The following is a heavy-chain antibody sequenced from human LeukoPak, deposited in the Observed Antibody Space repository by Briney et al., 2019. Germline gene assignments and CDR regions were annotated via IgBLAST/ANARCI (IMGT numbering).Heavy chain of an antibody. CDR2: IYYSGAT. J-gene: IGHJ4*02. CDR1: GGSISTYY. D-gene: IGHD6-13*01. V-gene: IGHV4-59*01. CDR3: ARGVYIAAAQYGF. Sequence: SETLSLTCTVSGGSISTYYWNWIRQPPGKGLEWIGYIYYSGATNYNPSLKSRVTISVDTSKNQFSLKLSSVTAADTAVYYCARGVYIAAAQYGFWGQGTLVTVSP.